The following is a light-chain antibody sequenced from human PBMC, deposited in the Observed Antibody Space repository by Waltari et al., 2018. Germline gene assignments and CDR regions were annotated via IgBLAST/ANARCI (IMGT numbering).Light chain of an antibody. CDR2: EVT. V-gene: IGLV2-8*01. CDR1: SSDVGSSNY. CDR3: NSFAVGSKFV. J-gene: IGLJ1*01. Sequence: QSALTQPPSASGSPGQSVTISCTGTSSDVGSSNYVSWYQQHPGKAPKLMLYEVTKRPPGVPDRFSGSKSGNTASLTVSGLQVEDEADYYCNSFAVGSKFVFGTGTKVTVL.